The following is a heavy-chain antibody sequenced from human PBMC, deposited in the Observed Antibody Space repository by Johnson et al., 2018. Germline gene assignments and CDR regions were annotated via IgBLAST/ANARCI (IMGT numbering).Heavy chain of an antibody. CDR3: ARGTVDWPFDY. J-gene: IGHJ4*02. Sequence: QVQLVESGPGLVKPSQTLSLTCTVSGDSISSGGYNWSWIRQHPGKGLEWIGYIYYSGTTYYNPSLKSRVSISVDTSKNQFSLKLSSVTAADTAVYYCARGTVDWPFDYWGQGTLVTVSS. CDR2: IYYSGTT. D-gene: IGHD3-9*01. CDR1: GDSISSGGYN. V-gene: IGHV4-31*02.